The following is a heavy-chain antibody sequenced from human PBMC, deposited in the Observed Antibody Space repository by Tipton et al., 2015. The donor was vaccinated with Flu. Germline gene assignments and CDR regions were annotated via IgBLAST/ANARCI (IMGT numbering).Heavy chain of an antibody. CDR3: AGARSIGWGGMDY. CDR1: GYTFTSYY. V-gene: IGHV1-46*01. CDR2: INPSGGST. Sequence: QLVQSGAEVKKPGASVKVSCKASGYTFTSYYMHWVRQAPGQGLEWTGIINPSGGSTSYAQKFQGRVTMTRDTSTSTVYMELSSLRSEDTAVYYCAGARSIGWGGMDYWGQGTLVTVSS. D-gene: IGHD6-19*01. J-gene: IGHJ4*02.